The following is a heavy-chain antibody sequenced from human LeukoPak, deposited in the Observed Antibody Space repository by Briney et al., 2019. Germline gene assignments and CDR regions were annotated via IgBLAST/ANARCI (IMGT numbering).Heavy chain of an antibody. CDR2: ISFSGNI. V-gene: IGHV4-59*01. CDR3: ARSRGWSPFDH. J-gene: IGHJ4*02. D-gene: IGHD6-19*01. Sequence: SETLSLTCTVSGGSMSRYYWSFIRQPPGKGLEWIGFISFSGNINYNPSLKSRVTIIRDTSKNQFSLRVTSVTAADTAVYYCARSRGWSPFDHWGQGTLVTVSS. CDR1: GGSMSRYY.